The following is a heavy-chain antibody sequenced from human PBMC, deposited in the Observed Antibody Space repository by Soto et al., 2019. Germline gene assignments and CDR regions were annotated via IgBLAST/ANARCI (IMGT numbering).Heavy chain of an antibody. V-gene: IGHV1-18*01. CDR1: GYTFTSYG. J-gene: IGHJ5*02. Sequence: ASVKVSCKASGYTFTSYGISWVRQAPGQGLEWMGWISAYNGNTNYAQKLQGRVTMTTDTSTSTAYMELRSLRSDDTAVYYCARIFHPYVNFWGFYRYPSYGFAPWGQEPVVTVP. CDR2: ISAYNGNT. D-gene: IGHD3-16*02. CDR3: ARIFHPYVNFWGFYRYPSYGFAP.